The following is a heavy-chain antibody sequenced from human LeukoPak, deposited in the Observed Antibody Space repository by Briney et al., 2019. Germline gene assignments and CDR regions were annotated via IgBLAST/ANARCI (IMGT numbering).Heavy chain of an antibody. V-gene: IGHV3-21*01. CDR1: GFTFSSYA. D-gene: IGHD6-13*01. J-gene: IGHJ4*02. CDR3: ARDLSSGLYHDY. Sequence: PGGSLRLSCAASGFTFSSYAMNWVRQAPGKGLEWVSSISSSSSYTYYADSVKGRFTISRDNAKNSLYLQMNSLRAEDTAVYYCARDLSSGLYHDYWGQGTLVTVSS. CDR2: ISSSSSYT.